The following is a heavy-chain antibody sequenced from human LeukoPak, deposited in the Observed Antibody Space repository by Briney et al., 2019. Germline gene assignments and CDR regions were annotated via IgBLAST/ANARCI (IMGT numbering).Heavy chain of an antibody. V-gene: IGHV4-4*07. CDR3: ARDRGHSSGYNYFDY. CDR2: IYPTGST. D-gene: IGHD5-18*01. Sequence: SETLSLTCTVSGGSISSFYWSWIRQPAGRGLEWIGHIYPTGSTNYNPSLKSRVTLSVDTSKNQFSLKLSSVTAADTAVYYCARDRGHSSGYNYFDYWGQGTLVTVSS. J-gene: IGHJ4*02. CDR1: GGSISSFY.